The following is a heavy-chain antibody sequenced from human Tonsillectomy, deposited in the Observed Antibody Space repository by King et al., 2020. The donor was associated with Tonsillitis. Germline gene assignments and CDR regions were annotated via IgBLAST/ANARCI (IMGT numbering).Heavy chain of an antibody. CDR1: GFTFSDYY. CDR2: ISSIGSTI. CDR3: ARGRFCSSTSCYTRFLVNY. J-gene: IGHJ4*02. V-gene: IGHV3-11*01. D-gene: IGHD2-2*02. Sequence: VQLVESGGGLVKPGGSLRLSCAASGFTFSDYYMSWIRQAPGKGLEWVSYISSIGSTIYSADSVKGRFTISRDNAKNSLYLQMNSLRAEDTAVYYCARGRFCSSTSCYTRFLVNYWGQGTLVTVSS.